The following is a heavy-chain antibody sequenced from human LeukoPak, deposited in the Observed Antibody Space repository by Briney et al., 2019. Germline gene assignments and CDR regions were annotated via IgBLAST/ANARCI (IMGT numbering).Heavy chain of an antibody. Sequence: GGSLRLSCAASGFTFSSYAMSWVRQAPGKGLKWVSAISGSGGSTYYADSVKGRFTISRDNSKNTLYLQMNSLRAEDTAVYYCAKGAIVVVPAAIPSGYYFDYWGQGTLVTVSS. CDR2: ISGSGGST. CDR3: AKGAIVVVPAAIPSGYYFDY. J-gene: IGHJ4*02. CDR1: GFTFSSYA. V-gene: IGHV3-23*01. D-gene: IGHD2-2*02.